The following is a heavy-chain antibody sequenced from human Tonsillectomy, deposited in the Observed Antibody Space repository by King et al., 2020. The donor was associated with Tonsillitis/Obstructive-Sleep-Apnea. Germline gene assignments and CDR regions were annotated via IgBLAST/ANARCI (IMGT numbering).Heavy chain of an antibody. D-gene: IGHD4-17*01. CDR1: GFTFSNYA. CDR2: INNNGDKT. Sequence: VQLVESGGGLAQPGGSLRLSCAASGFTFSNYAMHWVRQAPGKGLEYVSAINNNGDKTYYADSVKDRFTISRDNSKNTLYLQISSLRAEDTAIYYCATVDYGESGSTPDWGQGTLVTVSS. J-gene: IGHJ4*02. CDR3: ATVDYGESGSTPD. V-gene: IGHV3-64D*06.